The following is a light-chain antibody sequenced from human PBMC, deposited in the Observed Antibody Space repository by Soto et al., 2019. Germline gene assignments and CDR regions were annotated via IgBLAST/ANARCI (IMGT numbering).Light chain of an antibody. CDR3: MQALQTPST. CDR1: QSLLHSNGYNY. CDR2: LGS. Sequence: DIVMTQSPLSLPVTPGEPASISCRSSQSLLHSNGYNYLDWYLQKPGQSPQLLIYLGSNRASGVPDRISGSRSGTDFTLKISRVEAEDVGVYYFMQALQTPSTFGHGTKVEIK. J-gene: IGKJ1*01. V-gene: IGKV2-28*01.